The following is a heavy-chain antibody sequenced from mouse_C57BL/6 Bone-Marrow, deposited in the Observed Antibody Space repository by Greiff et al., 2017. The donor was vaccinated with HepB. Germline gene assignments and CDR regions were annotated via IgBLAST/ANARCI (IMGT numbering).Heavy chain of an antibody. CDR1: GYTFTDYY. V-gene: IGHV1-76*01. CDR3: SRDSAYGWDFDV. D-gene: IGHD1-1*02. CDR2: IYPGSGNT. J-gene: IGHJ1*03. Sequence: VQRVESGAELVRPGASVKLSCKASGYTFTDYYINWVKQRPGQGLEWIARIYPGSGNTYYNEKFKGKATLTAEKSSSTAYMQLSSLTSEDSAVYFCSRDSAYGWDFDVWGTGTTVTVSS.